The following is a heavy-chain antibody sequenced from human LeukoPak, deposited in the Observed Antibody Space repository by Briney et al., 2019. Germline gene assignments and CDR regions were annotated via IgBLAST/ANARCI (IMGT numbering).Heavy chain of an antibody. CDR3: ARARFEYSSRWYYFDY. J-gene: IGHJ4*02. CDR1: GGSVSSGSYY. CDR2: IYYSGST. D-gene: IGHD6-13*01. V-gene: IGHV4-61*01. Sequence: SETLSLTCTVSGGSVSSGSYYWRWIRQPPGKGPEWIGYIYYSGSTNYNPSLKSRVTISVDTSKNQFSLKLSSVTAADTAVYYCARARFEYSSRWYYFDYWGQGTLVTVSS.